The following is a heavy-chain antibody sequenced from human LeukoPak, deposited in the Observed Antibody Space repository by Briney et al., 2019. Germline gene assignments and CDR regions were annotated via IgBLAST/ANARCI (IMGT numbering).Heavy chain of an antibody. CDR1: GGSFSGYY. V-gene: IGHV4-34*01. CDR3: ARGVFGRFDP. D-gene: IGHD3-10*01. CDR2: INQSGST. Sequence: SETLSLTCVVHGGSFSGYYWNWIRQPPGKGLERIGEINQSGSTNHNPSLKSRVTISVDTSKNQFSLNLNSVTAADTAAYYCARGVFGRFDPWGQGTLVTVSS. J-gene: IGHJ5*02.